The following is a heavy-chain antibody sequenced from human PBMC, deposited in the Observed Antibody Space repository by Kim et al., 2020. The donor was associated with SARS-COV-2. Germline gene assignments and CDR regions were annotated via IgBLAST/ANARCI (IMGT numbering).Heavy chain of an antibody. Sequence: GGSLRLSCAASGFTFSSYGMHWVRQAPGKGLEWVAVISYDGSNKYYADSVKGRFTITRDNSKNTLYLQMNSLRAEDTAVYYCAKDGPWFGESHGAFDIWG. CDR2: ISYDGSNK. D-gene: IGHD3-10*01. CDR3: AKDGPWFGESHGAFDI. V-gene: IGHV3-30*18. CDR1: GFTFSSYG. J-gene: IGHJ3*02.